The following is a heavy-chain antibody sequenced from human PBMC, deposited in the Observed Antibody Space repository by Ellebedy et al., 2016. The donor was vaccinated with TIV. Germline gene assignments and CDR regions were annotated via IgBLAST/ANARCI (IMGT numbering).Heavy chain of an antibody. D-gene: IGHD4-23*01. CDR3: SFKGVATRVY. J-gene: IGHJ4*02. V-gene: IGHV3-30*03. Sequence: GESLKISCAASGFTFSSYDMHWVRQAPGKGLEWVALISYDANNKYYADSVKGRFTISRDNSKNTLYLQMSSLRAEDTAVYYCSFKGVATRVYWGQGTLVTVSS. CDR1: GFTFSSYD. CDR2: ISYDANNK.